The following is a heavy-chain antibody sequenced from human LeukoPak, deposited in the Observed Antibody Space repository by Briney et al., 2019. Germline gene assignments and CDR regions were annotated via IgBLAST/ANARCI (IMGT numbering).Heavy chain of an antibody. CDR3: AREFRGSYYYYYMDV. D-gene: IGHD1-26*01. Sequence: SETLSLTCAVYGGSFSGYYWSWIRQPPGKGLEWIGEINHSGSTNYNPSLKSRVTISVDTSKNQFSLKLSSVTAADTAVYYCAREFRGSYYYYYMDVWGKGTTVTVSS. CDR1: GGSFSGYY. J-gene: IGHJ6*03. CDR2: INHSGST. V-gene: IGHV4-34*01.